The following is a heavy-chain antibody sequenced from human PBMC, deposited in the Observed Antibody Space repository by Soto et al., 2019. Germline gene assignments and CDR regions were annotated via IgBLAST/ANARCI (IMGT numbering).Heavy chain of an antibody. CDR1: GGTFSSYA. CDR2: IIPIFGTA. D-gene: IGHD3-22*01. J-gene: IGHJ4*02. CDR3: ARDSSVVPVVDRYYFDY. Sequence: GASVKVSCKASGGTFSSYAISCVRQAPGQGLEWMGGIIPIFGTANYAQKFQGRVTITADESTSTAYMELSSLRSEDTAVYYCARDSSVVPVVDRYYFDYWGQGTLVTVSS. V-gene: IGHV1-69*13.